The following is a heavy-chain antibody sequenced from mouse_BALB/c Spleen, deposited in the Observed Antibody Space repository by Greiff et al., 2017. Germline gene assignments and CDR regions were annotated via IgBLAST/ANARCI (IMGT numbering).Heavy chain of an antibody. CDR3: ARGDAYYYAMDY. CDR1: GFSLTSYG. CDR2: IWAGGST. J-gene: IGHJ4*01. D-gene: IGHD3-3*01. V-gene: IGHV2-9*02. Sequence: VQLQQSGPGLVAPSQSLSITCTVSGFSLTSYGVHWVRQPPGKGLEWLGVIWAGGSTNYNSALMSRLSISKDNSKSQVFLKMNSLQTDDTDMYYCARGDAYYYAMDYWGQGTSVTVSS.